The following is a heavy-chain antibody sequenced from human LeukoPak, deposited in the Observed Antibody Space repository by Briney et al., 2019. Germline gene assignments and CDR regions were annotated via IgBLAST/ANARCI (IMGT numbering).Heavy chain of an antibody. CDR2: INPSGDGT. CDR3: ARAHMTAVTYYFDY. Sequence: ASVKVSCKASGNTFNNDYMHWVRQAPGQGLEWLGIINPSGDGTSYAQKFQGRVTMTRDMSTSTVYMELSSLRSEDTAEYYCARAHMTAVTYYFDYWGQGTLVTVSS. V-gene: IGHV1-46*02. D-gene: IGHD4-17*01. J-gene: IGHJ4*02. CDR1: GNTFNNDY.